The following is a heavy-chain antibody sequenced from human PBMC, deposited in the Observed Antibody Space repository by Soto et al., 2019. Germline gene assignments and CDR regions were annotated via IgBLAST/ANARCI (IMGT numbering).Heavy chain of an antibody. J-gene: IGHJ3*02. Sequence: QPVGSLRLSCAASGFTVSSNYMSWVRQAPGKGLEWVSVIYSGGSTYYADSVKGRFTISRDNSKNTLYLQMNSLRAEDTAVYYCARALGITHGAFDIWGQGTMVTVSS. CDR2: IYSGGST. D-gene: IGHD3-16*01. CDR3: ARALGITHGAFDI. V-gene: IGHV3-53*01. CDR1: GFTVSSNY.